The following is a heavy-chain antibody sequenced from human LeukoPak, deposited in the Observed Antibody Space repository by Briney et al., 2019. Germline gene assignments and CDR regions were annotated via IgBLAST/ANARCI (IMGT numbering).Heavy chain of an antibody. V-gene: IGHV4-38-2*02. CDR2: IYHSGST. CDR1: GYSISSGYY. Sequence: SETLSLTCTVSGYSISSGYYWGWIRQPPGKGLEWIGSIYHSGSTYYNPSLKSRVTISVDTSKNQFSLKLSSVTAADTAVYYCARGRSPLDYWGQGTLVTVSS. J-gene: IGHJ4*02. CDR3: ARGRSPLDY.